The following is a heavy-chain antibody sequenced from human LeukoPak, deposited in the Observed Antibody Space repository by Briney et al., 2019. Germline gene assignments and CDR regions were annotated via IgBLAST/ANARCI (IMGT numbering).Heavy chain of an antibody. V-gene: IGHV4-4*02. D-gene: IGHD2-2*02. Sequence: PSETLSLTCTVSGGSIDSPNWWNWVRQSPGKGLEWIGEIYHTGNANYNPSLKSRVTISVDTSKNQFSLKLSSVTAADTAVYYCARPIVVVPAAIHWFDPWGQGTLVTVSS. CDR3: ARPIVVVPAAIHWFDP. CDR1: GGSIDSPNW. J-gene: IGHJ5*02. CDR2: IYHTGNA.